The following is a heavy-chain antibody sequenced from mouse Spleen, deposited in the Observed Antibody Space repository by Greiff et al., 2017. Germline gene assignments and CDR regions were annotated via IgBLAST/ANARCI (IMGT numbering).Heavy chain of an antibody. CDR1: GYTFTSYW. V-gene: IGHV1-50*01. CDR3: ARSLLSYYFDY. D-gene: IGHD2-12*01. CDR2: IDPSDSYT. J-gene: IGHJ2*01. Sequence: QVQLQQPGAELVEPGASVKLSCKASGYTFTSYWMQWVKQRPGQGLEWIGEIDPSDSYTNYNQKFKGKATLTVDTSSSTAYMQLSSLTSEDSAVYYCARSLLSYYFDYWGQGTTLTVSS.